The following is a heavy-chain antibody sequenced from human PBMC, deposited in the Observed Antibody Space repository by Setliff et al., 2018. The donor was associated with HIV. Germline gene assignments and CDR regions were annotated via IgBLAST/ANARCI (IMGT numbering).Heavy chain of an antibody. CDR3: ARDRHSSGLGSYGP. D-gene: IGHD3-10*01. J-gene: IGHJ5*02. Sequence: ATLSLTCTISGGSFSSYYWSWIRQPAGRGLEWIGRIYSSGTTNYNPSLKSRVTMSVDTSKNQFSLKLTSVTAADTAVYYCARDRHSSGLGSYGPWGPGTLVTVPQ. V-gene: IGHV4-4*07. CDR1: GGSFSSYY. CDR2: IYSSGTT.